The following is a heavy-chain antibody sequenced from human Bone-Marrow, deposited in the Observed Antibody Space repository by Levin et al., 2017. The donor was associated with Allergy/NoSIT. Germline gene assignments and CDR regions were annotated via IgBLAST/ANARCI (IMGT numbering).Heavy chain of an antibody. D-gene: IGHD6-13*01. V-gene: IGHV5-51*01. CDR1: GYSFSTHW. CDR3: ARHSASGLFHIDS. Sequence: RGESLKISCKGSGYSFSTHWIAWVRQMPGKGLEWMGIVYPGDSRTRYSPSFQGQVTLSADKSIATAYLQWSSLKASDTAIYYCARHSASGLFHIDSWGQGTLITVSS. CDR2: VYPGDSRT. J-gene: IGHJ4*02.